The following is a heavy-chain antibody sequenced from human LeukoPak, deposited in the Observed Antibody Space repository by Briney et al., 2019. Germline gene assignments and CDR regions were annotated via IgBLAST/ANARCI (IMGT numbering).Heavy chain of an antibody. CDR1: GFTFSSYG. Sequence: GGSLRLSCAASGFTFSSYGMHWVRQAPGKGLEWVAVISYDGSNKYYADSVKGRFTISRDNSKNTLYLQMNSLRAEDTAVYYCAKDRDTMIVVVIDYWGQGTLVTVSS. D-gene: IGHD3-22*01. J-gene: IGHJ4*02. V-gene: IGHV3-30*18. CDR3: AKDRDTMIVVVIDY. CDR2: ISYDGSNK.